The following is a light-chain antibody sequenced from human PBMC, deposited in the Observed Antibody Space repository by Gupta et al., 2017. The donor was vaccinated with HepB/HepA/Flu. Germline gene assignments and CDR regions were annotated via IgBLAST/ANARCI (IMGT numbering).Light chain of an antibody. CDR2: YND. J-gene: IGLJ2*01. CDR1: SSNVGRNN. V-gene: IGLV1-44*01. CDR3: AAWDTSLNVVV. Sequence: QSLLTQSTSVSGTPGQRVTISCSVSSSNVGRNNVNWYQQLPGTAPKLLIYYNDERPSGVPDRISGSKSGTSASLAISGLQSEDEADYYCAAWDTSLNVVVFGGGTKLTVL.